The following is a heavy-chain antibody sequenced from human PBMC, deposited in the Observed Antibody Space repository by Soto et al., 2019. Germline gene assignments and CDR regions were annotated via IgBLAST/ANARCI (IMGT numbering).Heavy chain of an antibody. Sequence: EVQLVESGGGLVQPGGSLRLSCVASGFTFNTYWMNWVRQTPNKGLEWVANVKHDGSEKYYVDSAKGRFTISRDNAENSLYLQMNALTAEDTAVYYCARSGQRSMNHKYFYGMDGWGQGTTVTVSS. CDR1: GFTFNTYW. D-gene: IGHD2-21*01. V-gene: IGHV3-7*05. CDR2: VKHDGSEK. CDR3: ARSGQRSMNHKYFYGMDG. J-gene: IGHJ6*02.